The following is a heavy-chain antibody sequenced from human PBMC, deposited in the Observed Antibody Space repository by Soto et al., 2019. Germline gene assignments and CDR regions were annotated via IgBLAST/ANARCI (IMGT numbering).Heavy chain of an antibody. CDR2: ISYSGST. D-gene: IGHD5-18*01. CDR1: GGPISSSF. V-gene: IGHV4-59*01. Sequence: PSETLSLTCSVSGGPISSSFWSWIRQPPGKELEWIGYISYSGSTTYNPSFKSRITLSVDTSKNQFSLRVASVTAADTAVYYCARGHRAMEYYYYYGMDVWGQGTTVTVSS. CDR3: ARGHRAMEYYYYYGMDV. J-gene: IGHJ6*02.